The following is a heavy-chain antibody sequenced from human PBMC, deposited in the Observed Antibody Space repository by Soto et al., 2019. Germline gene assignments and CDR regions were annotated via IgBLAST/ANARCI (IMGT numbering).Heavy chain of an antibody. D-gene: IGHD3-16*01. Sequence: ASVKVSCKASGDSVSNDYLHWVRQAPGQGFEWLGLISPFGGATAYAQRFKGRVTVTVDKSSTTFYLELSSLRSDDTAVYYCAKGRGGKTVANFGMDVWGQGVTVTVSS. J-gene: IGHJ6*02. CDR2: ISPFGGAT. CDR3: AKGRGGKTVANFGMDV. V-gene: IGHV1-46*01. CDR1: GDSVSNDY.